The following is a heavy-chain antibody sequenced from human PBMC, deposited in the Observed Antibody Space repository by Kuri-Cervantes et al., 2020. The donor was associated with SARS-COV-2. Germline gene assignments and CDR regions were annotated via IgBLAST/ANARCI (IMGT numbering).Heavy chain of an antibody. J-gene: IGHJ4*02. V-gene: IGHV3-30*02. Sequence: GESLKISCAASGFTFSSYGMHWVRQAPGKGLEWVAFIRYDGSNKYYADSVKGRFTISRDNSKNTLYLQMNSLRAEDTAVYYCAKNLRPAAIPALQPDFDYWGQGTLVTVSS. CDR3: AKNLRPAAIPALQPDFDY. CDR1: GFTFSSYG. D-gene: IGHD2-2*02. CDR2: IRYDGSNK.